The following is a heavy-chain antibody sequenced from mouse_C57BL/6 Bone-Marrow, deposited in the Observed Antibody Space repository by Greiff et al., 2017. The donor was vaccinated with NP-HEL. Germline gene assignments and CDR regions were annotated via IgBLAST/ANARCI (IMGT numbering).Heavy chain of an antibody. V-gene: IGHV1-42*01. CDR1: GYSFTGYY. Sequence: VQLQQSGPELVKPGASVKISCKAFGYSFTGYYMNWVKQSPEKSLEWIGEINPSTGGTTYNQKFKAKATLTVDKSSSTAYMQLKSLTSEDSAVYYCARQGNRRFFAYWGQGTLVTVSA. J-gene: IGHJ3*01. CDR2: INPSTGGT. CDR3: ARQGNRRFFAY. D-gene: IGHD2-1*01.